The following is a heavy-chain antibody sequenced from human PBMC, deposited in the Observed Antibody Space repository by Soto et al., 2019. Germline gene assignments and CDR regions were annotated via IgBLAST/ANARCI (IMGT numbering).Heavy chain of an antibody. CDR2: INHSGST. V-gene: IGHV4-34*01. CDR1: GGSFSCYY. D-gene: IGHD3-22*01. Sequence: PSETLSLTCAVYGGSFSCYYWSWIRQPPGKGLEWIGEINHSGSTNYNPSLKSRVTISVDTSKNQFSLKLSSVTAADTAVYYCARVLPYYYDSSGYSFDYWGQGTLVTVSS. J-gene: IGHJ4*02. CDR3: ARVLPYYYDSSGYSFDY.